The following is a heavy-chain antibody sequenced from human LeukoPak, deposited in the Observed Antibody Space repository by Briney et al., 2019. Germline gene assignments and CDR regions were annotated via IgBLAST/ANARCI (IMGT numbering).Heavy chain of an antibody. V-gene: IGHV3-53*01. CDR1: GFTVSSNY. D-gene: IGHD3-3*01. CDR3: ARFLATWDYYYMDV. Sequence: GGSLRLSCAASGFTVSSNYMSWVRQAPGKGLEWVSVIYSGGSTYYADSVKGRFTISRDNSKNTLYLQMNSLRAEDTAVYYCARFLATWDYYYMDVRGKGTTVTVSS. CDR2: IYSGGST. J-gene: IGHJ6*03.